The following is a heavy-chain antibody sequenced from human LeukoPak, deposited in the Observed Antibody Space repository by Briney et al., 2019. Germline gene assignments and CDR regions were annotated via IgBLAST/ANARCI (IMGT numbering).Heavy chain of an antibody. Sequence: GGSLRLSCAASGFSFSYSAMSWVRQAPGKGLEWVSTISGGSGGSTFYADSAKGRFTISRDNSKNTVHLQMNSLSAEDTAVYYCVKHFYDSSGYFFAFDIWGQGTKVTVSS. J-gene: IGHJ3*02. CDR3: VKHFYDSSGYFFAFDI. V-gene: IGHV3-23*01. CDR2: ISGGSGGST. CDR1: GFSFSYSA. D-gene: IGHD3-22*01.